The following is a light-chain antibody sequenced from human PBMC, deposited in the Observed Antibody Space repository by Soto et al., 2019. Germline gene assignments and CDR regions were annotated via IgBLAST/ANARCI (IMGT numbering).Light chain of an antibody. V-gene: IGLV4-69*01. CDR1: SGHNRYA. CDR3: QTWSTDIRV. J-gene: IGLJ3*02. CDR2: LNSDGSH. Sequence: QLVLTQPPSASASLGASVKLTCTLSSGHNRYAIAWHQQQPEKGPRYLMKLNSDGSHSKGDGIPDRFSGSSSGAERYLTTSGLQSGDEADYYCQTWSTDIRVFGGGTKLTVL.